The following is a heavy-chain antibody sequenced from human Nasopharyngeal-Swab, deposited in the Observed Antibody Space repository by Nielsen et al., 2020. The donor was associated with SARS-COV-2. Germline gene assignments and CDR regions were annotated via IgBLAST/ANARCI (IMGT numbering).Heavy chain of an antibody. Sequence: SETLSLTCAAYGGSFSGYYWSWIRQPPGKGLEWIGEINHSGSTNYNPSLKSRVTISVDTSKNQFSLKLSSVTAADTAVYYCARVGDSSALYYFDYWGQGTLVTVSS. V-gene: IGHV4-34*01. CDR1: GGSFSGYY. CDR3: ARVGDSSALYYFDY. D-gene: IGHD3-22*01. CDR2: INHSGST. J-gene: IGHJ4*02.